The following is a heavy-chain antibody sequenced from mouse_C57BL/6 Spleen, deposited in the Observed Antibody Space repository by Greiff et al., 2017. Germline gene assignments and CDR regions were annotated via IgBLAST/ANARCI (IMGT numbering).Heavy chain of an antibody. Sequence: QVQLQQSGAELARPGASVKMSCKASGYTFTSYTMHWVKQRPGQGLEWIGYINPSSGYTKYNQKFKDKATLTADKSSSTAYMQLSSLTSEDSAVYYCARAQGIGYSPFAYWGQGTLVTVSA. CDR3: ARAQGIGYSPFAY. CDR2: INPSSGYT. D-gene: IGHD2-3*01. V-gene: IGHV1-4*01. J-gene: IGHJ3*01. CDR1: GYTFTSYT.